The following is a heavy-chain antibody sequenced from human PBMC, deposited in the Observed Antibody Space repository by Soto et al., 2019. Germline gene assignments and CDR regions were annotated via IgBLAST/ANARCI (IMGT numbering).Heavy chain of an antibody. CDR1: GFMFSSYW. V-gene: IGHV3-7*01. Sequence: VHLVESGGGLVEPGGSLRLSCEASGFMFSSYWMSWVRQAPGEGLEWVANIKQDGSEIHYLESVEGRFTIFRDNARRSLSLQMNSLRAEDTPVYFCATYSGSYFPVGHDRWGQGTLVVVSS. CDR2: IKQDGSEI. CDR3: ATYSGSYFPVGHDR. D-gene: IGHD3-10*01. J-gene: IGHJ4*02.